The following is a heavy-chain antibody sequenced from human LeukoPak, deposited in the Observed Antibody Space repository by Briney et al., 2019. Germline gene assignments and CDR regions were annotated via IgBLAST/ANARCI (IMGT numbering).Heavy chain of an antibody. CDR2: ISYDGSNK. J-gene: IGHJ4*02. CDR1: GFTFSSYA. V-gene: IGHV3-30*04. CDR3: ARDRGYNSSSTYYFDY. D-gene: IGHD6-6*01. Sequence: PGGSLRLSCAASGFTFSSYAMHWVRQAPGRGLEWVAVISYDGSNKYYADSVKGRFTISRDNSKNTLYLQMNSLRAKDTAVYYCARDRGYNSSSTYYFDYWGQGTLVTVSS.